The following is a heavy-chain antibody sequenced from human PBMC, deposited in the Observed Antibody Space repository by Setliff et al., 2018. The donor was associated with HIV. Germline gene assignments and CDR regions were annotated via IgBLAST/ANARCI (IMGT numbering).Heavy chain of an antibody. CDR1: GGSISNYY. D-gene: IGHD2-15*01. J-gene: IGHJ4*02. V-gene: IGHV4-59*08. CDR3: ARHKTHEYGGNTIYFDS. Sequence: PSETLSLTCTASGGSISNYYWSWIRQPPGKGLEWIGYISYTGTTKYNPSLKSRITLSVDKSKNVFSLKLKSVTAADTAVYYCARHKTHEYGGNTIYFDSWGQGTLVTVSS. CDR2: ISYTGTT.